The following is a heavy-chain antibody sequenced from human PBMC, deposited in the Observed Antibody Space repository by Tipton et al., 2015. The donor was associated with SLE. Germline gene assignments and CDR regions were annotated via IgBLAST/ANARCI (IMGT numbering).Heavy chain of an antibody. V-gene: IGHV3-74*01. D-gene: IGHD4-23*01. Sequence: SLRLSCAASGFTISTFWMHWVRQAPGKGLVWVSRMNRDGSVRSYAGSVEGRFSISRDNAKNTLYLQMNSLSDEDTAVYYCVRDFGGTSDSWGQGTLVTVSS. CDR3: VRDFGGTSDS. J-gene: IGHJ5*01. CDR2: MNRDGSVR. CDR1: GFTISTFW.